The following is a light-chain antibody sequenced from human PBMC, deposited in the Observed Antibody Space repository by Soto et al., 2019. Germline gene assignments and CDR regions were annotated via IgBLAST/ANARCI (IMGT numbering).Light chain of an antibody. J-gene: IGKJ5*01. V-gene: IGKV1-33*01. CDR1: QDISDV. Sequence: DIQMTQSPSALSASVGDRVTITCQASQDISDVLNWYQQTPGKAPKVLIYDASKLQTGVPSRFSGRGSGKDFTFTISRLQPDDSGTYYCQQFYDLPITFGQGTRLEIK. CDR3: QQFYDLPIT. CDR2: DAS.